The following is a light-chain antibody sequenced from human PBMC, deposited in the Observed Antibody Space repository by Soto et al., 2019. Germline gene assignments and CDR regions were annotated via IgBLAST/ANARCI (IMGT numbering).Light chain of an antibody. J-gene: IGKJ1*01. CDR2: ATS. Sequence: DIQMTQSPSSLSASVGDRVTITCLASQSISTYLNWYQQKPGKAPKVLIYATSSLPRGVPARFSGSGSGTKFTLTIASLQPDDFATYYCQQYETFSGTFGPGTKVDI. CDR3: QQYETFSGT. CDR1: QSISTY. V-gene: IGKV1-39*01.